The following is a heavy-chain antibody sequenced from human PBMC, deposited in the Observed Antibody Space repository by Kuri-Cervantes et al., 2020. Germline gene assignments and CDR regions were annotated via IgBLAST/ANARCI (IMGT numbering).Heavy chain of an antibody. V-gene: IGHV3-23*01. D-gene: IGHD3-22*01. CDR3: AKGTYDSRGYYLDY. J-gene: IGHJ4*02. CDR1: GFTFSSYV. CDR2: VSGSGGST. Sequence: LSLTCAASGFTFSSYVMTWVRQAPGKGLEWVSSVSGSGGSTFYADSVKGRFTISRDNSKNTLYVRMNSLRAEDTAVYYCAKGTYDSRGYYLDYWGQGTLVTVSS.